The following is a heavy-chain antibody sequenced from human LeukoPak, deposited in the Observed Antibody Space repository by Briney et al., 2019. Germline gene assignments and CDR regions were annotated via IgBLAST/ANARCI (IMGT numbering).Heavy chain of an antibody. Sequence: GGSLRLSCAASGFTFSSYAMSWVRQAPGKGLEWVSAISGSGGSTYYADSVKGWFTISRDNSKNTLYLQMNSLRAEDTAVYYCAKGSYYDSSGSYLDYWGQGTLVTVSS. J-gene: IGHJ4*02. CDR1: GFTFSSYA. V-gene: IGHV3-23*01. D-gene: IGHD3-22*01. CDR2: ISGSGGST. CDR3: AKGSYYDSSGSYLDY.